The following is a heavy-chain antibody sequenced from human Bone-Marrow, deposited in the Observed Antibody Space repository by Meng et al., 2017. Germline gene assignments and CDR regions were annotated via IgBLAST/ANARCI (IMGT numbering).Heavy chain of an antibody. CDR3: ASSGYQQDY. CDR1: GFTFSSYW. V-gene: IGHV3-9*01. J-gene: IGHJ4*02. CDR2: ISWNSGSI. D-gene: IGHD3-22*01. Sequence: SLKISCAASGFTFSSYWMHWVRQAPGKGLVWVSGISWNSGSIGYADSVKGRFTISRDNAKNSLYLQMNSLRAEDTALYYCASSGYQQDYWGQGTLVTVSS.